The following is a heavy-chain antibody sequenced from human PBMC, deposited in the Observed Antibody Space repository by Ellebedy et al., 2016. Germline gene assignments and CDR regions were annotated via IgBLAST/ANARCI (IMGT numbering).Heavy chain of an antibody. CDR2: IYYSGST. J-gene: IGHJ5*02. CDR1: GGSIRSGGYY. CDR3: ARGAVPAAMSGFKWFDP. Sequence: SETLSLTXTVSGGSIRSGGYYWSWIRQHPGKGLEWIGYIYYSGSTYYNPSLKSRVTISIDTSKNQFSRKLRSVTAADTAVYYCARGAVPAAMSGFKWFDPWGQGTLVTVSS. V-gene: IGHV4-31*03. D-gene: IGHD2-2*01.